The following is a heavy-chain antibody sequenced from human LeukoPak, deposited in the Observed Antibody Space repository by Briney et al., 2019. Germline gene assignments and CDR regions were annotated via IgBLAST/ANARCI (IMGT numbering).Heavy chain of an antibody. CDR1: GGSFSGYY. V-gene: IGHV4-34*01. J-gene: IGHJ6*02. CDR3: ARVRRDGYCSSTSCYKPYGMDV. CDR2: INHSGST. Sequence: SETLSLTCAVYGGSFSGYYWSWIRQPPGKGLEWIGEINHSGSTSYNPSLKSRVTISVDTSKNQFSLKLNSVTAADTAVYYCARVRRDGYCSSTSCYKPYGMDVWGQGTTVTVSS. D-gene: IGHD2-2*02.